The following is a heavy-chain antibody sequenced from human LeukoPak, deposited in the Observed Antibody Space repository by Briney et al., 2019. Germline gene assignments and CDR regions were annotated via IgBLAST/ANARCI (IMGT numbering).Heavy chain of an antibody. J-gene: IGHJ6*03. Sequence: GASVKVSCKASGYTFNGYCMHWVRQAPGQGLEWMGWINPNSGGTNYAQKFQGRVTMTRDTSISTAYMELSRLRSDDTAVYYCARDLSSGWPYYYYYYMDVWGKGTTVTISS. CDR2: INPNSGGT. V-gene: IGHV1-2*02. CDR1: GYTFNGYC. CDR3: ARDLSSGWPYYYYYYMDV. D-gene: IGHD6-19*01.